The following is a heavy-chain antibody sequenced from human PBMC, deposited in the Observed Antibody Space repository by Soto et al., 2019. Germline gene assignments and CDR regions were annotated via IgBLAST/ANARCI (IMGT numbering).Heavy chain of an antibody. D-gene: IGHD2-2*01. CDR3: ANGVQVPADEYYFDY. V-gene: IGHV3-23*01. Sequence: GGSLRLSCAASGFTFSSYAMSWVRQAPGKGLEWVSAISGSGGSTYYADSVKGRFTISRDNSKNTLYLQMNSLRAEDTAVYYCANGVQVPADEYYFDYWGQGTLVTVSS. CDR1: GFTFSSYA. J-gene: IGHJ4*02. CDR2: ISGSGGST.